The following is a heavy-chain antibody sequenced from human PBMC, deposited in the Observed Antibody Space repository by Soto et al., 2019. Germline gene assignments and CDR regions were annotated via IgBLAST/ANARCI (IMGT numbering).Heavy chain of an antibody. CDR2: IYYSGST. D-gene: IGHD3-16*01. V-gene: IGHV4-59*06. Sequence: PSETLSLTCTVSGGSIISYYWSWIRQHPGKGLEWIGYIYYSGSTYYNPSLKSRVTISVDTSKNQFSLKLSSVTAADTAVYYCARGGRRSPGMDVWGQGTTVTVSS. CDR1: GGSIISYY. J-gene: IGHJ6*02. CDR3: ARGGRRSPGMDV.